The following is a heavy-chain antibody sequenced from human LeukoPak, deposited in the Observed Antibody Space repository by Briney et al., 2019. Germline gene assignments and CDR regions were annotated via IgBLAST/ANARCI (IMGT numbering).Heavy chain of an antibody. J-gene: IGHJ5*02. CDR2: IRSKGGTT. CDR1: GFTFGDYA. Sequence: GSLRLSCTASGFTFGDYAMNWVRQAPGKGLEWVGFIRSKGGTTEYAASVKGRFTISRDDSKSIAYLQMNSLKTEDTAMYYCTRGLAGSWGQGTLVTVSS. V-gene: IGHV3-49*04. CDR3: TRGLAGS. D-gene: IGHD3-10*01.